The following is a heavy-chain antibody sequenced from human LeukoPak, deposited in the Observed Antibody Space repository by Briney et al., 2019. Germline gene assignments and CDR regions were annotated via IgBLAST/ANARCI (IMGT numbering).Heavy chain of an antibody. CDR3: TKDFLEGYSSSWYGAGY. V-gene: IGHV3-43*02. Sequence: GGSLRLSCAASGFTFDDYAMHWVRQAPGKGLEWVSLISGDGGSTYYADSVKGRFTISRDNSKNTLYLQMNSLRTEDTAMYYCTKDFLEGYSSSWYGAGYWGQGTLVTVSS. CDR2: ISGDGGST. J-gene: IGHJ4*02. CDR1: GFTFDDYA. D-gene: IGHD6-13*01.